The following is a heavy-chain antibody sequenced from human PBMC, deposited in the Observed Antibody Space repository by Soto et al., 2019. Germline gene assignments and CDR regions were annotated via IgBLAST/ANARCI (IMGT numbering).Heavy chain of an antibody. Sequence: EVQLLDFGGDLVQPGGSLRLSCAASGFTFSNYVMSWVRKAPGKGLEWVSAISGSGGSTYSADSVKGRFTISRDNSKNTLYLQMDSLRAEDTAVYYCAKGNNLEWFLSPIAYWGQGTLVTVSS. J-gene: IGHJ4*02. D-gene: IGHD3-3*01. V-gene: IGHV3-23*01. CDR1: GFTFSNYV. CDR3: AKGNNLEWFLSPIAY. CDR2: ISGSGGST.